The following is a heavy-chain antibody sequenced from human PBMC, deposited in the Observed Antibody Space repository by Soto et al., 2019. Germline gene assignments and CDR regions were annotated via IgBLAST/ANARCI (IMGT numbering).Heavy chain of an antibody. Sequence: QVTLKESGPGLVKPTETLTLTCTVSGFSLSNARMGVSWIRQPPGKALEWLAHIFSNDEKSYSTSLKSRLTISKDTSKGQVVLTMTNMDPVDTATYSCGRIRGIVAPWDFDYWGQGTLVTVSS. V-gene: IGHV2-26*01. D-gene: IGHD1-26*01. J-gene: IGHJ4*02. CDR3: GRIRGIVAPWDFDY. CDR1: GFSLSNARMG. CDR2: IFSNDEK.